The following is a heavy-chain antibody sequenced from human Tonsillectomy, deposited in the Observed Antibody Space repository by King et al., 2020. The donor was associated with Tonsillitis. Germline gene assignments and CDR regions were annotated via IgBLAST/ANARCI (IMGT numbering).Heavy chain of an antibody. CDR1: KDTFTRDF. CDR3: AREGEEGEYAAFAI. J-gene: IGHJ3*02. CDR2: INPTFGST. D-gene: IGHD4-17*01. V-gene: IGHV1-46*01. Sequence: VQLVESGAEVKKPGASVKVSCTTSKDTFTRDFLHWVRQGPGQGLEWMGMINPTFGSTNYTQKFQGRVTVTRDTSTSTVYLELTSLRSEDTAIYYCAREGEEGEYAAFAIWGQGTRVAVSS.